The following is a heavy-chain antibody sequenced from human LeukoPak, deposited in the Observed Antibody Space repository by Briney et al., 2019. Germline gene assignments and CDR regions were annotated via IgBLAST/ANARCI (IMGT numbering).Heavy chain of an antibody. D-gene: IGHD3-9*01. J-gene: IGHJ4*02. CDR1: GFTFDDYA. Sequence: GGSLRLSCAASGFTFDDYAMHWVRQAPGKGLEWVSGISWNSGSIGYADSVKGRFTISRDNAKNSLYLQMNSLRAEDTAVYYCARGQRYFDWGQGTLVTVSS. CDR3: ARGQRYFD. V-gene: IGHV3-9*01. CDR2: ISWNSGSI.